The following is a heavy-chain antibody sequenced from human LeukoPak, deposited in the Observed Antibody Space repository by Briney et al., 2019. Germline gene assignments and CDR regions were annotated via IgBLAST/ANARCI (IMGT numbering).Heavy chain of an antibody. Sequence: GASVKVSCKASGYTFTSYCMHWVRQAPGQGPEWMGIINPSGGSTSYAQKFQGRVTMTRDTSTSTAYMELRSLRSDDTAVYYCARGITIFGVAKVWFDPWGQGTLVTVSS. D-gene: IGHD3-3*01. J-gene: IGHJ5*02. CDR1: GYTFTSYC. V-gene: IGHV1-46*01. CDR3: ARGITIFGVAKVWFDP. CDR2: INPSGGST.